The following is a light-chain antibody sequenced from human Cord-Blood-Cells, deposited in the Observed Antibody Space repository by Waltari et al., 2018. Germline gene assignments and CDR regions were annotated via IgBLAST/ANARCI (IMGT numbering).Light chain of an antibody. CDR3: SSYTSSSTLV. Sequence: QSALTQPASVSGSPGQSIPISCTGTSSDVGGYNYVSWYQRHPVKAPKLMIYDVSNRPYGVSSRFYGSKSGITAALTICGLQAEVEADYYGSSYTSSSTLVFGGGTRLTGL. CDR1: SSDVGGYNY. J-gene: IGLJ2*01. V-gene: IGLV2-14*01. CDR2: DVS.